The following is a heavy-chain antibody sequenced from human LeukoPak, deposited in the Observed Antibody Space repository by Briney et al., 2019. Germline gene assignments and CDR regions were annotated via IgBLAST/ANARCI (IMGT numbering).Heavy chain of an antibody. V-gene: IGHV1-2*04. CDR1: GYTFTGYY. J-gene: IGHJ6*02. CDR2: INPNSGGT. D-gene: IGHD6-13*01. CDR3: ARGMYSSSWLSKHYYYYYGMDV. Sequence: ASVKVSCKASGYTFTGYYMHWVRQAPGQGLEWMGWINPNSGGTNYAQKFQGWVTMTRDTSISTAYMGLSRLRSDDTAVYYCARGMYSSSWLSKHYYYYYGMDVWGQGTTVTVSS.